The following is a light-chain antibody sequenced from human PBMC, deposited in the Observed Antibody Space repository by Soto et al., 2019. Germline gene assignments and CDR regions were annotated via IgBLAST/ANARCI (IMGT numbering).Light chain of an antibody. CDR2: STS. CDR1: TGEVTSGYY. Sequence: QAVVTQEPSLTVSPGGTVTLTCASSTGEVTSGYYPNWFQQKPGQAPRALIYSTSNKRSWTPARFSGSLLGGKAALTLSGVQPEDEAEYYCLLYYGGAVVFGGGTKLTVL. J-gene: IGLJ2*01. V-gene: IGLV7-43*01. CDR3: LLYYGGAVV.